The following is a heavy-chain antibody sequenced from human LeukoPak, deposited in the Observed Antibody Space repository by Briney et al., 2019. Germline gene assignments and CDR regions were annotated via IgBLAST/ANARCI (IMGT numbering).Heavy chain of an antibody. V-gene: IGHV3-43D*03. CDR1: GFTFDDYA. D-gene: IGHD2-15*01. Sequence: GGSLRLSCAASGFTFDDYAMHWVRQAPGKGLEWVSLISWDGGRTYYADSMKGRFTISRDNSKNSLYLQMSSLRAEDTALYYCAKGSGSILGYCSGGGCYPDYWGQGTLVTVSS. J-gene: IGHJ4*01. CDR2: ISWDGGRT. CDR3: AKGSGSILGYCSGGGCYPDY.